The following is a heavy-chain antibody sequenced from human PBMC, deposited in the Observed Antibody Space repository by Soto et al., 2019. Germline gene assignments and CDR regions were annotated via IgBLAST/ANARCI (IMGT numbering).Heavy chain of an antibody. CDR2: IIPIFGTA. V-gene: IGHV1-69*06. D-gene: IGHD2-2*01. CDR1: GGTFSSYA. J-gene: IGHJ6*02. CDR3: ARESLRYCSSTTCYGGMDV. Sequence: SVKVSCKASGGTFSSYAISWVRQAPGQGLEWMGGIIPIFGTAHYAQKFQGRVTITADKSTSTAYMELSSLRSEDTAVYYCARESLRYCSSTTCYGGMDVWGQGTTVTV.